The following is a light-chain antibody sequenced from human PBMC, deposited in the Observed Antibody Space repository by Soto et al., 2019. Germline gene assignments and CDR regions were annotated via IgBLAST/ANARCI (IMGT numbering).Light chain of an antibody. V-gene: IGKV3-20*01. CDR2: AAS. Sequence: EIVMTQSPATLSVSPGERATLSCRASQSVSSNLAWYQQKPGQAPRLLIYAASSRATGIPDRFSGSGSGTDFIPTINRLEHEDFAEYYCQDYGTSWTFGQGTKVDIK. J-gene: IGKJ1*01. CDR1: QSVSSN. CDR3: QDYGTSWT.